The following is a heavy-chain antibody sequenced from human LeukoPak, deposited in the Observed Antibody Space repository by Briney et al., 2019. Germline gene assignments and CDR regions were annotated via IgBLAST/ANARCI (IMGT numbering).Heavy chain of an antibody. CDR3: ARVRRDTAMVNYMDV. CDR1: GFTFSSYA. Sequence: GGSLRLSCAASGFTFSSYAMNWVRQAPGKGLEWVSGISGSGGSTYYADSVKGRFTISRDNSKNTLYLQINTLRAEDTAVYYCARVRRDTAMVNYMDVWGKGTTVTISS. CDR2: ISGSGGST. J-gene: IGHJ6*03. D-gene: IGHD5-18*01. V-gene: IGHV3-23*01.